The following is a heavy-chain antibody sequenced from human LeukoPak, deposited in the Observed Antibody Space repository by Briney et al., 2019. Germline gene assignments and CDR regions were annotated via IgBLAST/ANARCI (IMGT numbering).Heavy chain of an antibody. D-gene: IGHD6-13*01. CDR1: GFTFSSYN. V-gene: IGHV3-30*18. CDR2: ISYDGSNK. Sequence: GRSLRLSCAASGFTFSSYNIHWVRQAPGKGLEWVALISYDGSNKYYADSVKGRFTISRDNSKDTLYLQMNSLRPEDTAVYYCAKDEGFRAAAVGTPDYWGQGTLVTVSS. J-gene: IGHJ4*02. CDR3: AKDEGFRAAAVGTPDY.